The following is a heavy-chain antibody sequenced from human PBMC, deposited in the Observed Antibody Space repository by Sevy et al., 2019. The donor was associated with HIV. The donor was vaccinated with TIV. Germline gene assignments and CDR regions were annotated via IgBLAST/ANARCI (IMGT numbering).Heavy chain of an antibody. CDR2: TYYRSKWYN. CDR1: GDSVSSNSAA. Sequence: SQTLSLTCAISGDSVSSNSAAWNWIRQSPSRGLEWLGRTYYRSKWYNDYAVSVKSRITINPDTSKNQFSLQLNSVTPEVTGVYYCARDPGYSSSWYGPRYYYYGMDVWGQGTTVTSP. D-gene: IGHD6-13*01. J-gene: IGHJ6*02. CDR3: ARDPGYSSSWYGPRYYYYGMDV. V-gene: IGHV6-1*01.